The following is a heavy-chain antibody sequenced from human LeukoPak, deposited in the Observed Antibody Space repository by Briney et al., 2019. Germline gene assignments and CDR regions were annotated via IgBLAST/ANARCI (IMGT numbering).Heavy chain of an antibody. CDR3: ARDQGVTVGASHFDY. V-gene: IGHV1-46*01. Sequence: ASVKVSCKASGYTFTSYYMHWVRQAPGQGLEWMGIINPSGGSTSYAQKFQGRVTMTRDMSTSTVYMELSSLRSEDTAVYYCARDQGVTVGASHFDYWGQGTLVTVSS. D-gene: IGHD1-26*01. CDR1: GYTFTSYY. CDR2: INPSGGST. J-gene: IGHJ4*02.